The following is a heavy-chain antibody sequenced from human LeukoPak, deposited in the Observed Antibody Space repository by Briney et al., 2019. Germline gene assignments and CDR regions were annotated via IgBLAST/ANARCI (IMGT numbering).Heavy chain of an antibody. J-gene: IGHJ4*02. CDR1: GGTFRSYA. CDR2: IIPIFGTA. CDR3: ARGVGYSFFDY. V-gene: IGHV1-69*13. Sequence: RASVKVSCKASGGTFRSYAIRWVRQAPGQGLEWMGGIIPIFGTANYAQKFQGRVTITADESTSTAYMELSSLRSEDTAVYYCARGVGYSFFDYWGQGTLVTVSS. D-gene: IGHD5-18*01.